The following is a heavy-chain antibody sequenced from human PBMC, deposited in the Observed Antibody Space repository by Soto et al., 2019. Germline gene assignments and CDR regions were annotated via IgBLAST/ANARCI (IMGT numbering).Heavy chain of an antibody. D-gene: IGHD2-15*01. CDR1: GFTFSVSD. J-gene: IGHJ4*02. V-gene: IGHV3-23*01. CDR3: AKLVAQAHFDF. Sequence: DVQVLESGGGLVQPGGSLRLSCAPSGFTFSVSDMTWVRQAPGKGLEWVSSISISGDAAYYADSVKGRFTISRDNSKNTLYLQLCSRRAEDTAVYYVAKLVAQAHFDFWARGCPVTVSS. CDR2: ISISGDAA.